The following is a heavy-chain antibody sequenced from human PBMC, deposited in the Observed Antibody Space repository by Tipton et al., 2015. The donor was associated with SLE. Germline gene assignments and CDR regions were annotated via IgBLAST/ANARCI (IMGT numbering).Heavy chain of an antibody. Sequence: TLSLTCTVSGGSISSYYWSWMRQPPGRGLEWIGYIYYSGSTNYNPSLKSRVTISLDTSKNQFSLKLSSVTAADTAVYYCARTRRELLLIGRGVFDYWGQGTLVTVSS. CDR1: GGSISSYY. D-gene: IGHD2-15*01. CDR2: IYYSGST. CDR3: ARTRRELLLIGRGVFDY. J-gene: IGHJ4*02. V-gene: IGHV4-59*07.